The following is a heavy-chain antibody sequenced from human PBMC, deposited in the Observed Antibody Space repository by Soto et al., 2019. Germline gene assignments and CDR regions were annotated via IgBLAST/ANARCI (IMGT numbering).Heavy chain of an antibody. J-gene: IGHJ6*02. CDR3: ARTLQTRSGLLSYYYGMDV. D-gene: IGHD4-17*01. V-gene: IGHV4-31*03. Sequence: SETLSLTCTVSGGSISSGGYYWSWIRQHPGKGLEWIGYIYYSGSTYYNPSLKSRVTISVDTSKNQFSLNLSSVTAADTAVYYCARTLQTRSGLLSYYYGMDVWGQGTTVTVSS. CDR1: GGSISSGGYY. CDR2: IYYSGST.